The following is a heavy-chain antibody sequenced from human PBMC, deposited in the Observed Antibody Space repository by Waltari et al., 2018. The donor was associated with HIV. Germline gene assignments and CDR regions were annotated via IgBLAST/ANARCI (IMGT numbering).Heavy chain of an antibody. V-gene: IGHV3-7*01. CDR2: IKQDGSEK. CDR3: ATSRTFDY. Sequence: EVLLVEPGGGLVQPGGSLRISCPASELIFPSYWMSWVRQAPGKGLEWVANIKQDGSEKYYVDSVKGRFTISRDNAKNSLYLQMNSLRAEDTAMYYCATSRTFDYWGQGTLVTVSS. D-gene: IGHD2-2*01. CDR1: ELIFPSYW. J-gene: IGHJ4*02.